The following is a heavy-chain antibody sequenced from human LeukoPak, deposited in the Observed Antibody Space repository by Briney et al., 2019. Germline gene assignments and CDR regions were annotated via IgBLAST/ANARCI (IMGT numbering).Heavy chain of an antibody. Sequence: GGSLRLSCAASGFTFSSYWMSWVRQAPGKGLEWVANIKQDGSEKSYVDSVKGRFTISRDNAKNSLYLQMNSLRAEDTAVYYCARSSVVPAAMGPNGYGMDVWGKGTTVTVSS. CDR2: IKQDGSEK. CDR3: ARSSVVPAAMGPNGYGMDV. D-gene: IGHD2-2*01. V-gene: IGHV3-7*03. CDR1: GFTFSSYW. J-gene: IGHJ6*04.